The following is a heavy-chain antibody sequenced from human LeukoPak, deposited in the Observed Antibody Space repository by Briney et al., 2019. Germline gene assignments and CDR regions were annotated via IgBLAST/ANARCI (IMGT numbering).Heavy chain of an antibody. Sequence: PGGSLRLSCAASGFTVSNNYMSWVRQAPGKGLEWVSVIYSGGSTYYADSVKGRFTISRDNSKNTLYLQMNSLRAEDTAVYYCARVLYGDSYAFDIWGQGTMVTVSS. CDR3: ARVLYGDSYAFDI. CDR1: GFTVSNNY. D-gene: IGHD4-17*01. CDR2: IYSGGST. V-gene: IGHV3-53*01. J-gene: IGHJ3*02.